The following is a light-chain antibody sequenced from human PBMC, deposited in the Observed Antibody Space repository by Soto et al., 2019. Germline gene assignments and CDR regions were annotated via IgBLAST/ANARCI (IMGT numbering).Light chain of an antibody. CDR1: SGSIASHY. CDR2: EDD. Sequence: NFMLTQPHSVSVSPGKTVTISCTRSSGSIASHYVQGYQQRPGSSPTTVLYEDDQRHSGVPDRFSGPIDSFSNPASFTVSGLRTGDDADSCCQSYDADNWVFGGGPKLTFL. V-gene: IGLV6-57*01. CDR3: QSYDADNWV. J-gene: IGLJ3*02.